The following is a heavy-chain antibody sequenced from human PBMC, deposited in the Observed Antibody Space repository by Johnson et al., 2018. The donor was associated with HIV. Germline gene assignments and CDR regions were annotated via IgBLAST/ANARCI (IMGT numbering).Heavy chain of an antibody. CDR1: GFTFSSYA. J-gene: IGHJ3*02. CDR3: AGGACATAHDAFDI. D-gene: IGHD2-21*02. Sequence: VQLVESGGGVVQPGRSLRLSCAASGFTFSSYAMHWVRQAPGKGLEWVAVISYDGSNKYYADSVKGRFTISRDTSKNTQYLQMNSLRAKDTAVYYCAGGACATAHDAFDIWGQGTMVTVSS. V-gene: IGHV3-30-3*01. CDR2: ISYDGSNK.